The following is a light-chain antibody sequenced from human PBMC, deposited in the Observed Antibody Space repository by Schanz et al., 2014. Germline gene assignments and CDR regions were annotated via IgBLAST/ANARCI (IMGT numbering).Light chain of an antibody. CDR2: DAS. CDR3: QQYNTYSPWT. CDR1: QSFNNW. V-gene: IGKV1-5*01. Sequence: DIQMTQSPSTLSASVGDRVTITCRASQSFNNWLAWYQQKPGKAPKLLIYDASSLESGVPSRFSGSGSGTEFTLTISSRQPDDFATYYCQQYNTYSPWTFGQGTKVEIK. J-gene: IGKJ1*01.